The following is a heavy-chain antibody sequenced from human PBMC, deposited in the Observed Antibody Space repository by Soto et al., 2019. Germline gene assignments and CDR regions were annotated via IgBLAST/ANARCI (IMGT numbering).Heavy chain of an antibody. V-gene: IGHV3-33*01. CDR3: ARGEVATRYYYYYGMDV. Sequence: GGSLRLSCAASGFTFSSYGMHWVRQAPGKGLEWVAVIWYDGSNKYYADSVKGRFTISRDNSKNTLYLQMNSLRAEDTAVYYCARGEVATRYYYYYGMDVWGQGTTVTVSS. CDR1: GFTFSSYG. J-gene: IGHJ6*02. CDR2: IWYDGSNK. D-gene: IGHD5-12*01.